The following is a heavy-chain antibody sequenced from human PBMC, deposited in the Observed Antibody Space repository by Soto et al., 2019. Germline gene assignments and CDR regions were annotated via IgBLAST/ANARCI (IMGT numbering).Heavy chain of an antibody. Sequence: PSETLSLTCTVSGGSISSYYWSWIRQPPGKGLEWIGYIYYSGSTNYNPSLKSRVTISVDTSKNQFSLKLSSVTAADTAVYYCARVPARYYDFWSGSRAFDIWGQGTMVTVSS. CDR3: ARVPARYYDFWSGSRAFDI. J-gene: IGHJ3*02. D-gene: IGHD3-3*01. CDR2: IYYSGST. V-gene: IGHV4-59*01. CDR1: GGSISSYY.